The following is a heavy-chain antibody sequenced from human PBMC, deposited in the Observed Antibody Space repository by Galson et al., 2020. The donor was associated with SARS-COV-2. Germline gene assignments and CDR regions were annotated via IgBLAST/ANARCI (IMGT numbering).Heavy chain of an antibody. J-gene: IGHJ4*02. D-gene: IGHD2-15*01. CDR2: ISAYNGNT. CDR1: GYTFTSYG. Sequence: ASVKVSCKASGYTFTSYGISWVRQAPGQGLEWMGWISAYNGNTNYAQKLQGRVTMTTDTSTSTAYMELRSLRSDDTAVYYCARGPGGYCSGGSCTILSDYWGQGTLVTVSS. CDR3: ARGPGGYCSGGSCTILSDY. V-gene: IGHV1-18*04.